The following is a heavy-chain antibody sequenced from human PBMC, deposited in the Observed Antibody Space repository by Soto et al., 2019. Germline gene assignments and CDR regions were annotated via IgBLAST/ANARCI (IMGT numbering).Heavy chain of an antibody. CDR1: GYTFTSYG. D-gene: IGHD2-2*01. CDR2: ISAYNGNT. J-gene: IGHJ5*02. Sequence: AAVKVSCKASGYTFTSYGISWVRQAPGQGLEGMGWISAYNGNTNYAQKLQGRVTMTTDTSTSTAYMELRSLRSDDTAVYYCARDIVVVPADPRGWFDPWGQGTLVTVSS. CDR3: ARDIVVVPADPRGWFDP. V-gene: IGHV1-18*04.